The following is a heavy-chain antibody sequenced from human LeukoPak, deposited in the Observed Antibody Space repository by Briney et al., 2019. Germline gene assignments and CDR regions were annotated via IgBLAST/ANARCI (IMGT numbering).Heavy chain of an antibody. Sequence: SETLSLTCTVSGGSISSYYWSWIRQPPGKGLEWIGYIYCSGSTNYNPSLKSRVTISVDTSKNQFSLKLSSVTAADTAVYYCARAPYYDFWSGYFFAFDIWGQGTMVTVSS. V-gene: IGHV4-59*01. CDR3: ARAPYYDFWSGYFFAFDI. CDR1: GGSISSYY. J-gene: IGHJ3*02. CDR2: IYCSGST. D-gene: IGHD3-3*01.